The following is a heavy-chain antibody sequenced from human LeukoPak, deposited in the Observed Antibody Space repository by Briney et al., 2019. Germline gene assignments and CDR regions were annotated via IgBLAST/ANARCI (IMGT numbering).Heavy chain of an antibody. J-gene: IGHJ4*02. Sequence: PGGSLRLSCAVSGFTFSAYAMHWVRQAPGKGLEWVAIISYDGSNKYYADSVKGRFTISRDNSKNTLYVQMNSLRPEDTAVYYCARTPAAAGSLFDYWGQGTLVTVSS. CDR3: ARTPAAAGSLFDY. CDR2: ISYDGSNK. D-gene: IGHD6-13*01. CDR1: GFTFSAYA. V-gene: IGHV3-30*04.